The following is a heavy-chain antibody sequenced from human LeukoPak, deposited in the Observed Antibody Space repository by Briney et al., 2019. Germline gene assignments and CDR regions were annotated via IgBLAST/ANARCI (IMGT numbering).Heavy chain of an antibody. J-gene: IGHJ4*02. V-gene: IGHV3-21*01. CDR3: AREYDYVWGSYRDTFDY. CDR1: GFTFSSYS. D-gene: IGHD3-16*02. CDR2: ISSSSSYI. Sequence: GGSLRLSCAASGFTFSSYSMNWVRQAPGKGLEWVSSISSSSSYIYYADSVKGRFTISRDNAKNSLYLQMNSLRAEDTAVYYCAREYDYVWGSYRDTFDYWGQGTLVTVSS.